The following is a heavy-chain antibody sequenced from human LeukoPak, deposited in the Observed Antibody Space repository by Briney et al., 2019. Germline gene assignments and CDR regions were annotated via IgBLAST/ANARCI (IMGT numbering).Heavy chain of an antibody. J-gene: IGHJ4*02. V-gene: IGHV4-34*01. D-gene: IGHD2-15*01. CDR3: ARDRLSGGSDY. Sequence: GSLRLSCAASGFTFSSYAMSWVRQAPGKGLEWIGEINHSGSTNYNPSLKSRVTISVDTSKNQFSLKLSSVTAADTAVYYCARDRLSGGSDYWGQGTLVTVSS. CDR2: INHSGST. CDR1: GFTFSSYA.